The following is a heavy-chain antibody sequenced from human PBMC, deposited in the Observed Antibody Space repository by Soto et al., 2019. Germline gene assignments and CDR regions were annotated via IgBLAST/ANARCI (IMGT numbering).Heavy chain of an antibody. Sequence: ASVKVSCKASGYTFTGYYMHWVRQAPGQGLEWMGWINPNSGGTNYAQKFQGRVTMTRETSISTAYMELSRLRSDDTAVYYCARDPPYGRGWFDPWVQGTMVTVSS. J-gene: IGHJ5*02. CDR1: GYTFTGYY. D-gene: IGHD3-10*01. CDR3: ARDPPYGRGWFDP. V-gene: IGHV1-2*02. CDR2: INPNSGGT.